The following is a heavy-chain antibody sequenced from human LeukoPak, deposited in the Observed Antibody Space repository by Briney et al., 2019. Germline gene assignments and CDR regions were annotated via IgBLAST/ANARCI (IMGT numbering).Heavy chain of an antibody. V-gene: IGHV3-30*04. CDR3: ARDRRVPTYYYDSSGYYYAYFDY. J-gene: IGHJ4*02. CDR1: GFTFSSYA. CDR2: ISYDGSNK. Sequence: GGSLRLSCAASGFTFSSYAMHRVRQAPGKGLEWVAVISYDGSNKYYADSVKGRFTISRDNSKNTLYLQMNSLRAEDTAVYYCARDRRVPTYYYDSSGYYYAYFDYWGQGTLVTVSS. D-gene: IGHD3-22*01.